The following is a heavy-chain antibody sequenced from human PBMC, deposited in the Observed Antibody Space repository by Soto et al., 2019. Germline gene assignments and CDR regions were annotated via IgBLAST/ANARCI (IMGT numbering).Heavy chain of an antibody. CDR2: ISGSGGST. Sequence: GGSLRLSCAASGFTFSGYAISWVRQAPGKGLEWVSAISGSGGSTYYADSVKGRFTISRDNSKNTLFLQMNSLRAEDPDVYYCATGLDCSGGSFYSYLDYWGQGTLVPVSS. CDR1: GFTFSGYA. D-gene: IGHD2-15*01. CDR3: ATGLDCSGGSFYSYLDY. V-gene: IGHV3-23*01. J-gene: IGHJ4*02.